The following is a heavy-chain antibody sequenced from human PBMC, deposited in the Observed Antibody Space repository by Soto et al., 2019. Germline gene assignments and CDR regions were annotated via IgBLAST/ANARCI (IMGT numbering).Heavy chain of an antibody. CDR1: GFTFSSYA. CDR3: AKDQAKDFWSGYYPNYYFDY. J-gene: IGHJ4*02. V-gene: IGHV3-23*01. CDR2: ISGSGGST. Sequence: EVQLLESGGGLVQPGGSLRLSCAASGFTFSSYAMSWVRQAPGKGLEWVSAISGSGGSTYYADSVKGRFTISRDNSKNTLYLQMNSLRAEDTAVYYCAKDQAKDFWSGYYPNYYFDYWGQGTLVTVS. D-gene: IGHD3-3*01.